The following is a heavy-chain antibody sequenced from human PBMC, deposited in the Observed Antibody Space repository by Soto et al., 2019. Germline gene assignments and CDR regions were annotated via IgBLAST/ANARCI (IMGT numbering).Heavy chain of an antibody. J-gene: IGHJ5*02. Sequence: PSETLSLTCAVSGDSITSGGHSWSWIRQPPGQGLEWIGYIYPSGSTYYNPSLGNRVTLSVDRPKNQFPLKLTSVTAADTAVYYCARRIPVRPRENWFDPWGQGILVTVSS. V-gene: IGHV4-30-2*01. CDR2: IYPSGST. D-gene: IGHD6-6*01. CDR3: ARRIPVRPRENWFDP. CDR1: GDSITSGGHS.